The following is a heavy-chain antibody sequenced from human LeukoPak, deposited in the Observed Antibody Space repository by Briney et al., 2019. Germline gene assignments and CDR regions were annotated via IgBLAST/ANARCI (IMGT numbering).Heavy chain of an antibody. CDR3: AKDRSGSYKRTNYYYYMDV. V-gene: IGHV3-23*01. CDR2: ISGSGGST. Sequence: GGSLRLSCAASGFTFSSYAMSWVRQAPGKGLEWVSAISGSGGSTYYADSVKGRFTISRDHSKNTLYLQMNSMRAEDTAVYYCAKDRSGSYKRTNYYYYMDVWGKGTTVTVSS. D-gene: IGHD1-26*01. CDR1: GFTFSSYA. J-gene: IGHJ6*03.